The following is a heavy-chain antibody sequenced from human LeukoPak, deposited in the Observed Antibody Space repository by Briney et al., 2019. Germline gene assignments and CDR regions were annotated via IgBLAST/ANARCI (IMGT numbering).Heavy chain of an antibody. D-gene: IGHD3-3*02. CDR1: GFTFSSYW. J-gene: IGHJ3*02. V-gene: IGHV3-7*01. CDR3: ARGHSFDI. Sequence: GGSLRLSCAASGFTFSSYWMSWVRQAPEKGLEWVANVKEDGSETYYVDSLKGRFIISRDNAKNSLYLQVNSLRAEDTAVYYCARGHSFDICGQGTMVTVSS. CDR2: VKEDGSET.